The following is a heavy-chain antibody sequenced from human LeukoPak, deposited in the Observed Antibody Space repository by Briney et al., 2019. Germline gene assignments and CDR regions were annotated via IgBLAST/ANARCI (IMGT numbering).Heavy chain of an antibody. CDR2: ISGSGGST. Sequence: PGGSLRLSCAASGFTFSSYSMNWVRQAPGKGLEWVSAISGSGGSTYYADSVKGRFTISRDNSKNTLYLQMNSLRAEDTAVYYCAKRYSEYSSSFDYWGQGTLVTVSS. D-gene: IGHD6-6*01. CDR1: GFTFSSYS. V-gene: IGHV3-23*01. J-gene: IGHJ4*02. CDR3: AKRYSEYSSSFDY.